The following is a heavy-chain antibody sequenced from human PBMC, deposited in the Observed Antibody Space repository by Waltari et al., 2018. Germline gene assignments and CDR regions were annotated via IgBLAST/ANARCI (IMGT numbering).Heavy chain of an antibody. CDR3: ARRTEGHLFDY. V-gene: IGHV4-39*07. CDR2: IYYSGST. J-gene: IGHJ4*02. CDR1: GGSISSSSYY. Sequence: QLQLQESGPGLVKPSETLSLTCTVSGGSISSSSYYWGWIRQPPGKGLEWIGSIYYSGSTYYNPSLKSRVNISVDTSKNQFSLKLSSVTAADTAVYYCARRTEGHLFDYWGQGTLVTVSS.